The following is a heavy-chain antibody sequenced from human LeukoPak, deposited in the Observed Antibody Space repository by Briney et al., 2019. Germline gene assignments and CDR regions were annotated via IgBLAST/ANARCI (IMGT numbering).Heavy chain of an antibody. V-gene: IGHV3-30-3*01. Sequence: GGSLRPSCAASGFTFSTYAMHWVRQAPGKGLEWVAHMSYDEGTKYYADSVKGRFTISRDNSKNTLYLQMNSLRAEDTAFYYCARGGAYCRGDCPLDAFDPWGQGTMVTVSS. CDR1: GFTFSTYA. J-gene: IGHJ3*01. CDR3: ARGGAYCRGDCPLDAFDP. CDR2: MSYDEGTK. D-gene: IGHD2-21*02.